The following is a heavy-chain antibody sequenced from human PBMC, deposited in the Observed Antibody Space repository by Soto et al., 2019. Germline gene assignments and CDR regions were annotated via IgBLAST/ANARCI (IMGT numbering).Heavy chain of an antibody. Sequence: QVQLVQSGAEVKKPGSSVKVSCKASGGTFSNYAITWVRQAPGQGLEWVTRIIPIFGTTNVAQKFQGRVTVTADESTTTAYMKLSGPRSDATAVYYCAKDGGADGYFGNWLDPWGQGTQVTVSS. CDR1: GGTFSNYA. CDR2: IIPIFGTT. CDR3: AKDGGADGYFGNWLDP. J-gene: IGHJ5*02. V-gene: IGHV1-69*15. D-gene: IGHD5-12*01.